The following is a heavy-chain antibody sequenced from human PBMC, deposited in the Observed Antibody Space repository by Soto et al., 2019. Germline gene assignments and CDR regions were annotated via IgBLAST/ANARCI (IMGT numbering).Heavy chain of an antibody. J-gene: IGHJ3*02. D-gene: IGHD4-17*01. CDR1: GFTVSSNY. CDR3: ARERPSYGDYGGGAFDI. Sequence: PGGSLRLSCAASGFTVSSNYMSLVRQAPGKGLEWVSVIYSGGSTYYADSVKGRFTISRDNAKNSLYLQMNSLRDEDTAVYYCARERPSYGDYGGGAFDIWGQGTMVTVSS. CDR2: IYSGGST. V-gene: IGHV3-66*01.